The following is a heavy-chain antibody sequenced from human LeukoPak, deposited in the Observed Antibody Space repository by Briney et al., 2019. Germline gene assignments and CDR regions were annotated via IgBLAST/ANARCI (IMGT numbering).Heavy chain of an antibody. V-gene: IGHV7-4-1*02. D-gene: IGHD6-19*01. CDR2: INTNTGNP. Sequence: GGSVKVSCKASGYTFTSYAMNWVGQAPGQGLEWMGWINTNTGNPTNAQGFTGRLVFSLDTSVSTAYLQISSIKAEDTAVYSCARESPDSSGWPHGDYWGQGTLVTVSS. CDR3: ARESPDSSGWPHGDY. J-gene: IGHJ4*02. CDR1: GYTFTSYA.